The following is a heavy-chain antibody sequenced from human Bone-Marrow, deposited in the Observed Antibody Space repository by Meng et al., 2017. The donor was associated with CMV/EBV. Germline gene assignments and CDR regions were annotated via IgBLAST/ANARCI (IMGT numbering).Heavy chain of an antibody. CDR2: IYYSGSA. CDR3: ARGEVTTLGY. D-gene: IGHD4-11*01. CDR1: GGSVSSISYY. J-gene: IGHJ4*02. V-gene: IGHV4-61*01. Sequence: SETLSLTCTVSGGSVSSISYYWNWIRQPPGKGLEWIGYIYYSGSAIYNPSLKSRVTISVDTSQNLFSLRLRSVTTAATAVYYCARGEVTTLGYWGLGTLVTVSS.